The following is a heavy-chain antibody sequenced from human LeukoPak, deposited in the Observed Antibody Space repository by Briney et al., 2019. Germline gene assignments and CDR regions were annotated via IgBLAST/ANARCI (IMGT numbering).Heavy chain of an antibody. CDR3: ARSSLIRIASPGFFDI. V-gene: IGHV4-59*08. Sequence: SETLSLTCTVSVGSISSFYWSWIPQPPGQGLEWIGYIYFSGDTNYNPSLKSRVTISVDTSKNQFSLKLNSVTAADTAVYYCARSSLIRIASPGFFDIWGQGTMVTVSS. D-gene: IGHD2/OR15-2a*01. CDR2: IYFSGDT. J-gene: IGHJ3*02. CDR1: VGSISSFY.